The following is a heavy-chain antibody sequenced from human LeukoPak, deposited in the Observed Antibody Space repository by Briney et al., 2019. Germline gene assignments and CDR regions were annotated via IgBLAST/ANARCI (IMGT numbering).Heavy chain of an antibody. J-gene: IGHJ4*02. Sequence: RASVKVSCKASGYTFTGYYMHWVRQAPGQGLEWMGWINPNSGGTNYAQKFQGRVTMTRDTSISTAYMELSRLRAEDTAVYYCARCILVGYSSGCHHDHWGQGTLVTVSP. D-gene: IGHD6-25*01. CDR2: INPNSGGT. CDR3: ARCILVGYSSGCHHDH. CDR1: GYTFTGYY. V-gene: IGHV1-2*02.